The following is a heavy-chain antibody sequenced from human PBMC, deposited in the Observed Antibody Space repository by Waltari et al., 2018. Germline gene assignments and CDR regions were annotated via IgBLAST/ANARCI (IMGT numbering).Heavy chain of an antibody. D-gene: IGHD2-21*02. J-gene: IGHJ5*02. Sequence: EVQLLESGGGLVQPGGSLRLSCAASGFTFSSYSMSWVRQAPGKGLEWVSAISGSGGSTYYADSVKGRFTISRDNSKNTLYLRMNSLRAEDTAVYYCAKDPAYCGGDCPLAPWGQGTLVTVSS. CDR1: GFTFSSYS. CDR2: ISGSGGST. CDR3: AKDPAYCGGDCPLAP. V-gene: IGHV3-23*01.